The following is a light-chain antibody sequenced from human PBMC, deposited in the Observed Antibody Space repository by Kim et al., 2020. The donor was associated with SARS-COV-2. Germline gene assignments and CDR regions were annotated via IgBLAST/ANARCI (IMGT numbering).Light chain of an antibody. V-gene: IGKV4-1*01. Sequence: ATSNCTSSQSLLYESNNKDGLAWYQKKPRQPPQVLFYWASTRGSGVPDRFSGSGSGTHFSLTISSLQPEDVGVYYCQQYASRPITFGQGTRLEIK. CDR3: QQYASRPIT. J-gene: IGKJ5*01. CDR2: WAS. CDR1: QSLLYESNNKDG.